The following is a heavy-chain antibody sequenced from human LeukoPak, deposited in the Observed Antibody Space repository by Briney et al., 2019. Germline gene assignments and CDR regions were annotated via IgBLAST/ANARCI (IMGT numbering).Heavy chain of an antibody. V-gene: IGHV1-24*01. CDR1: GYTLTELS. D-gene: IGHD2-2*01. J-gene: IGHJ6*02. CDR3: ATTLVPAAIGGYYYGMDV. Sequence: ASVKVSCKVSGYTLTELSMHWVRQAPGKGLEWMGGFDPEDGETIYAQKFQGRVTMTEDTSTDTAYMELSSLRSEDTAVYYCATTLVPAAIGGYYYGMDVWGQGTTVTVSS. CDR2: FDPEDGET.